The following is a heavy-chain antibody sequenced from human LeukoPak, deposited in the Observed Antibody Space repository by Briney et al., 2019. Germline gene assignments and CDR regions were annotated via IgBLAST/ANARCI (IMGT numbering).Heavy chain of an antibody. CDR3: ARHSSGYYYSPFDY. V-gene: IGHV4-39*01. D-gene: IGHD3-22*01. CDR1: GGSISSSSYY. J-gene: IGHJ4*02. CDR2: IYNSGST. Sequence: SETLSLTCTVSGGSISSSSYYWGWIRQPPGKGLEWIGSIYNSGSTYHNPSLKSRVTISIDTSKNQFSMNLRSVTAADSAVYYCARHSSGYYYSPFDYWGQGRLVTVSS.